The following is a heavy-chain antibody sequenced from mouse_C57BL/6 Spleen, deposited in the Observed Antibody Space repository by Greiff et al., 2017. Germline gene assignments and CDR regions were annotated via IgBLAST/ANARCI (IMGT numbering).Heavy chain of an antibody. J-gene: IGHJ2*01. CDR1: GYAFSSYW. D-gene: IGHD2-12*01. CDR2: IYPGDGDT. V-gene: IGHV1-80*01. Sequence: VQLQQSGASVTISCKASGYAFSSYWMNWVKQRPGKGLEWIGQIYPGDGDTNYNGKFKGKATLTADKSSSTAYMQLSSLTSEDSAVYFCARRGFYDEGDYWGQGTTLTVSS. CDR3: ARRGFYDEGDY.